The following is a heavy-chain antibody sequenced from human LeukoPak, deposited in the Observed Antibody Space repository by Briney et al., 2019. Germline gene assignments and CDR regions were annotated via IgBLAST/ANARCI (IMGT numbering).Heavy chain of an antibody. J-gene: IGHJ4*02. D-gene: IGHD6-13*01. V-gene: IGHV3-7*01. CDR2: MNQDGSEK. CDR1: GFTFSSYW. Sequence: GGSLRLSCAASGFTFSSYWMTGVRQAPGKGLEWVANMNQDGSEKYHVDSVKDRFTISRDNAKNSLYLQMNSLRAEDTAVYYCARSDSSSWYSLHDYWGQGTLVTVSS. CDR3: ARSDSSSWYSLHDY.